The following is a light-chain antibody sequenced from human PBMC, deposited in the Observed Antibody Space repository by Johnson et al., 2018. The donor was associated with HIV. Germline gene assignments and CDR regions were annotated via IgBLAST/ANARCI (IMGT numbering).Light chain of an antibody. CDR1: SSNIGNNY. CDR3: GTGDSSLTAYV. Sequence: HSVLTQPPSVSAAPGQNVTISCSGNSSNIGNNYVSWYQHFPGTAPKLLIYDNNKRPSGIPARFSGSKSGTSATLGITGLQTGDGADYYCGTGDSSLTAYVFGTGTKVTVL. CDR2: DNN. J-gene: IGLJ1*01. V-gene: IGLV1-51*01.